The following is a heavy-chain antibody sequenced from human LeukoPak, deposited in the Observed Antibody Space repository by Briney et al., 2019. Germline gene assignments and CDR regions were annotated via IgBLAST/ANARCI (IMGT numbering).Heavy chain of an antibody. CDR2: IRSKVNSYAT. V-gene: IGHV3-73*01. Sequence: GGSLKLPCAASGFTFSGSAMHWVRQASGKGLEWVGRIRSKVNSYATAYAASVKGRFTISRDDSKNTAYLQMNSLKTEDTAVYYCTRQWAYWYFDLWGRGTLVTVSS. CDR3: TRQWAYWYFDL. J-gene: IGHJ2*01. CDR1: GFTFSGSA.